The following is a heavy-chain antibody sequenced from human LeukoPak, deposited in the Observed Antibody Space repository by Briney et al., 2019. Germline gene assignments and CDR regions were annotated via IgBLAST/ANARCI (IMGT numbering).Heavy chain of an antibody. J-gene: IGHJ4*02. Sequence: SETLSLTCTVSGGSISSSSYYWGWIRQPPGKGLEWIGSIYYSGSTYYNPSLKSRVTISVDTSKNQFSLKLSSVTAADTAVYYCGSPGILTGYIFDYWGQGTLVTVSS. D-gene: IGHD3-9*01. CDR3: GSPGILTGYIFDY. V-gene: IGHV4-39*01. CDR1: GGSISSSSYY. CDR2: IYYSGST.